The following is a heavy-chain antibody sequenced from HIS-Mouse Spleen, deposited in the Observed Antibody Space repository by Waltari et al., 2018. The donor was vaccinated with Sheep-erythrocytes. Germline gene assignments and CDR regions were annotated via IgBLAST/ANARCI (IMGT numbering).Heavy chain of an antibody. D-gene: IGHD3-22*01. CDR1: GYTFTSYY. CDR2: INPSGGST. CDR3: ARDQSIVVPYYFDY. J-gene: IGHJ4*02. Sequence: QVQLVQSGAEVKKPGASVKGSCKASGYTFTSYYMHWVRQAPGQGLEWMGLINPSGGSTSYAQKFQGRITMTRDTSTSAVYMELSSLRSEDTAVYYCARDQSIVVPYYFDYWGQGTLVTVSS. V-gene: IGHV1-46*01.